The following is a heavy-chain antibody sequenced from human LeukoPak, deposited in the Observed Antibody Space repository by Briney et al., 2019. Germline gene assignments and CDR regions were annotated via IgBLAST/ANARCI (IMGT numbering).Heavy chain of an antibody. CDR2: IYTSGST. CDR1: GGSISSGSYY. V-gene: IGHV4-61*02. Sequence: SETLSLTCTVSGGSISSGSYYWGWIRQPAGKGLEWIGRIYTSGSTHYNPSLKSRVTISVDTSKNQFSLKLSSDTAADTAVYYCARAPLKYSGSTYYFDYWGQGTLVTVSS. CDR3: ARAPLKYSGSTYYFDY. D-gene: IGHD6-6*01. J-gene: IGHJ4*02.